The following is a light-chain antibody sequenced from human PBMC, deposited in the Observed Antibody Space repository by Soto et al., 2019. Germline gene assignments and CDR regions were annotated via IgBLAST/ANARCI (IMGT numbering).Light chain of an antibody. CDR2: GAS. CDR3: QQYGSSPT. CDR1: QRVSSSY. J-gene: IGKJ1*01. Sequence: EIVLTQSSGTLSLSPGERATLSCRASQRVSSSYLAWYQQKPGQAPRLLIYGASSRATGIPDRFSGSGSGTDFTLTISRLEPEDFSVYYCQQYGSSPTFGQGTKVEIK. V-gene: IGKV3-20*01.